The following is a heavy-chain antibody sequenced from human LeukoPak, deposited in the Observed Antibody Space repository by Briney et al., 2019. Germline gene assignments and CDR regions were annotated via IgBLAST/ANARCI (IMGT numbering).Heavy chain of an antibody. D-gene: IGHD3-9*01. Sequence: SETLSLTCTVSGGSISSSSYYWGWIRQPPGKGLEWIGSIYYSGSTYYNPSLKSRVTISVDTSKNQFSLKLSSVTAADTAVYYCARALDTLRYFDWLSPLDYWGQGTLVTASS. CDR1: GGSISSSSYY. CDR3: ARALDTLRYFDWLSPLDY. J-gene: IGHJ4*02. CDR2: IYYSGST. V-gene: IGHV4-39*07.